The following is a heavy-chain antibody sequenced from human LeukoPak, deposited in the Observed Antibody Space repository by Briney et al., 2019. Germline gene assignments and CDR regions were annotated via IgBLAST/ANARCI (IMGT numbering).Heavy chain of an antibody. D-gene: IGHD2-2*02. CDR2: ISYDGSNK. V-gene: IGHV3-30-3*01. CDR3: AREQGYCSSTSCYKPFDY. J-gene: IGHJ4*02. CDR1: GFTFSSYA. Sequence: GGSLRLSCAASGFTFSSYAMHWVRQAPGKGLEWVAIISYDGSNKYNADSVKGRFTISRDNSKNTLYLQMNSLRAEDTAVYYCAREQGYCSSTSCYKPFDYWGQGTLVTVSS.